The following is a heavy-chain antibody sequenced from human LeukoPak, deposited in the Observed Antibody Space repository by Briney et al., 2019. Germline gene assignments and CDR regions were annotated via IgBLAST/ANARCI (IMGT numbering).Heavy chain of an antibody. CDR3: ARPNSSGYYYDAFDI. J-gene: IGHJ3*02. CDR2: IYYSGST. V-gene: IGHV4-39*07. D-gene: IGHD3-22*01. CDR1: GGSISSSSYY. Sequence: PSETLSLTCTVSGGSISSSSYYWGWIRQPPGKGLEWIGSIYYSGSTYYNPSLKCRVTISVDTSKNQFSLKLSSVTAADTAVYYCARPNSSGYYYDAFDIWSQGTMVTVSS.